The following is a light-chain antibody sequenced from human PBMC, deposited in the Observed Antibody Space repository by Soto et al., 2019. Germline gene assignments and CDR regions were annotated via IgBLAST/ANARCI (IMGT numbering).Light chain of an antibody. CDR3: QHYYNSWT. V-gene: IGKV4-1*01. CDR2: WAS. CDR1: QSVFHSANNMNY. J-gene: IGKJ1*01. Sequence: DTVMTQSPDSLAVSLGERATINCKSSQSVFHSANNMNYLAWYQQKPGQSPKLLISWASIRDSGVPDRFSGSGSGTDFTLTIDSLQAEDAAVYYCQHYYNSWTFGQGTQVEIK.